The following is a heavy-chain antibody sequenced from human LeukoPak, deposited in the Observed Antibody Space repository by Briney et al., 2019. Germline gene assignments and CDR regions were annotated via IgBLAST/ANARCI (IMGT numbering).Heavy chain of an antibody. CDR2: IYPGDSDT. V-gene: IGHV5-51*01. J-gene: IGHJ6*03. D-gene: IGHD3-22*01. CDR1: GYSFTSYW. Sequence: GESLKISCKGSGYSFTSYWIGWVRQMPGKGLEWMGIIYPGDSDTRYSPSFQGQVTISADKSISTAYLQWSSLKASDTAMYYCARFRYYYDSSGYYPDYYYYYYMDVWGKGTTVTVSS. CDR3: ARFRYYYDSSGYYPDYYYYYYMDV.